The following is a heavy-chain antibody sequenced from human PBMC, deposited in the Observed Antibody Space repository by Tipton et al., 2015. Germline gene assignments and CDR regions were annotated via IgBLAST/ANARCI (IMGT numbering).Heavy chain of an antibody. CDR1: GDSMLRTGYY. D-gene: IGHD3-3*02. Sequence: TLSLTCNVPGDSMLRTGYYWGWIRQSPGKGLEWIGSMSYGGATHYNSALESRVNIYIDTSKRPSTKHFSLRVTSVTAADTAVYYCVRHQVTRAFFDYWGQGTLVTVSS. J-gene: IGHJ4*02. CDR3: VRHQVTRAFFDY. V-gene: IGHV4-39*01. CDR2: MSYGGAT.